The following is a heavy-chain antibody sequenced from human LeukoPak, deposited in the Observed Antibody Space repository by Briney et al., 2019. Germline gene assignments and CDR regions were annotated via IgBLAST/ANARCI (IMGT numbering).Heavy chain of an antibody. D-gene: IGHD6-13*01. J-gene: IGHJ4*02. CDR3: ARGPPRQAAAGTLLDY. CDR1: GYTFTGYY. V-gene: IGHV1-2*02. Sequence: GASVKVSCKASGYTFTGYYMHWVRQAPGQGLEWMGWINPNSGDTNYAQKFQGRVTMTRDTSISTAYMELSRLRSDDTAVYYCARGPPRQAAAGTLLDYWGQGTLVTVSS. CDR2: INPNSGDT.